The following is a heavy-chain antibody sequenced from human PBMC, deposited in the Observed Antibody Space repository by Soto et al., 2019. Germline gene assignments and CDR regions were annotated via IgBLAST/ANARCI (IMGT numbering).Heavy chain of an antibody. Sequence: QVQLQESGPGLVKPSGTLSLTCAVSGGSISTSNWWSWVRQPPGKGLEWIGEIYHSGSTNYNPSXKSRVTISIDXXKXQSXLTLNSVTAADTAVYYCARDQQHCSSISCYRWFDPWGQGTLVTVSS. CDR2: IYHSGST. CDR1: GGSISTSNW. V-gene: IGHV4-4*02. CDR3: ARDQQHCSSISCYRWFDP. J-gene: IGHJ5*02. D-gene: IGHD2-2*02.